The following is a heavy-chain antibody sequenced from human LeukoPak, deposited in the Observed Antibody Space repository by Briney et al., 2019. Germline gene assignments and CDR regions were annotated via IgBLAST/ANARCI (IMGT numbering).Heavy chain of an antibody. CDR2: INSDGSST. J-gene: IGHJ4*02. V-gene: IGHV3-74*01. D-gene: IGHD4-17*01. CDR1: GFTFSSYW. Sequence: AGGSLRLSCAASGFTFSSYWMHWVRQAPGKGLVWVSRINSDGSSTSYADSVKGRFTISRDNAKNTLYLQMNSLRAEDTAVHYCARDVFNGDYYFDYWGQGTLVTVSS. CDR3: ARDVFNGDYYFDY.